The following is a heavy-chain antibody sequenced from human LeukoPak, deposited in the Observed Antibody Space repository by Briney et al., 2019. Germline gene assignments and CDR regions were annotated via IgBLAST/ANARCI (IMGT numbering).Heavy chain of an antibody. CDR3: AIHSSSWFPYGMDV. D-gene: IGHD6-13*01. CDR2: ISGSGGST. CDR1: GFTFSSYA. V-gene: IGHV3-23*01. J-gene: IGHJ6*02. Sequence: GGSLRLSCAASGFTFSSYAMSWVRQAPGKGLEWVSAISGSGGSTYYADSVKGRFTISRDNSKNTLYLQVNSLRAEDTAVYYCAIHSSSWFPYGMDVWGQGTTVTVSS.